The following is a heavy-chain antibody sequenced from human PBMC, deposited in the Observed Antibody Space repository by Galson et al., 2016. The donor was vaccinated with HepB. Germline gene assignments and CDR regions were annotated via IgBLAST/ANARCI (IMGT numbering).Heavy chain of an antibody. D-gene: IGHD3-22*01. CDR2: IYWNDDE. Sequence: PALVKPTQTLTLTCTFSGFSLDTRAEGVGWIRQPPGKALEWLALIYWNDDERYSPSLKSRLTITKDTSKNQVVLTMTNMDPVDTATYYCAHSYNDNGFDYWGQGTLVTVSS. CDR3: AHSYNDNGFDY. J-gene: IGHJ4*02. V-gene: IGHV2-5*01. CDR1: GFSLDTRAEG.